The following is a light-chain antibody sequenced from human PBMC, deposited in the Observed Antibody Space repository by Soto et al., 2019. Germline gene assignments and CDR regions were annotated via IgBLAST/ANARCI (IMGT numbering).Light chain of an antibody. CDR1: SSDVGGYNY. CDR2: EVS. J-gene: IGLJ1*01. Sequence: QSALTQPASVSGSPGQSITISCTGTSSDVGGYNYVSWYQQHPGKAPKLMIYEVSNRPSGVSNRFSGSKSGNTASLTISGLQADDEADYYCSSDTSSSPYVFGTGTKLTVL. V-gene: IGLV2-14*01. CDR3: SSDTSSSPYV.